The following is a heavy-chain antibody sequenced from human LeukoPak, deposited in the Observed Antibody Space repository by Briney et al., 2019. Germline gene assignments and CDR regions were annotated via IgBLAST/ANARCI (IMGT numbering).Heavy chain of an antibody. V-gene: IGHV3-48*03. J-gene: IGHJ5*02. Sequence: GGSLRLSCAASGLSLKDYEMTWVRQAPGKGLEWVSYISSSGRTIYYADSVKGRFTISRDNAKNSLYLQMNSLSAEDTAVYYCAKDTAYYYDNSGYYGLDPWGQGTLVTVSS. CDR1: GLSLKDYE. D-gene: IGHD3-22*01. CDR2: ISSSGRTI. CDR3: AKDTAYYYDNSGYYGLDP.